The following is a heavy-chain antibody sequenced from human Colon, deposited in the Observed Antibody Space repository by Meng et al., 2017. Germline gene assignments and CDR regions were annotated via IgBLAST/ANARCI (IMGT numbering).Heavy chain of an antibody. V-gene: IGHV4-31*03. CDR2: INHSGST. Sequence: QVQLHQSGPGLVKPSQNLSLTCTVPGGSLSSDTYYWTWIRQDPGKGLEWIGIINHSGSTYYNPSLKSRVTMSLDTSKQQFSLKLISVTAADTAVYFCARGLNEGGLAHNWFDPWGQGTLVTVSS. D-gene: IGHD1-1*01. CDR3: ARGLNEGGLAHNWFDP. CDR1: GGSLSSDTYY. J-gene: IGHJ5*02.